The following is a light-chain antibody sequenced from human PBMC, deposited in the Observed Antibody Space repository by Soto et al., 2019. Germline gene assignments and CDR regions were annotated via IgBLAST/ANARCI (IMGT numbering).Light chain of an antibody. CDR3: QQYNTYFT. CDR1: QSIRNW. J-gene: IGKJ5*01. CDR2: DAS. Sequence: IQMTQSPSTLSASVGDSVTITCRASQSIRNWLAWYQQKPGKAPNPLIYDASSLKSGVPARFSGSGSGTESTPTSSRLQHDYVANYFCQQYNTYFTFGQGTRLEIK. V-gene: IGKV1-5*01.